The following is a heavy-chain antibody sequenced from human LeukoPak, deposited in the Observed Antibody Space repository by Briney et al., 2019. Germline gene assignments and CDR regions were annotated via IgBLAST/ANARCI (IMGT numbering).Heavy chain of an antibody. CDR2: INPNSGGT. D-gene: IGHD1-7*01. CDR3: AREESITGTTTWGQFDY. V-gene: IGHV1-2*05. J-gene: IGHJ4*02. Sequence: GASVTVSCKASGYTFTGYYMHWVRQAPGQGLEWMGRINPNSGGTNYAQKFQGRVTMTRDTSISTAYMGLSRLRSDDTDVYYCAREESITGTTTWGQFDYWGQGTLVTVSS. CDR1: GYTFTGYY.